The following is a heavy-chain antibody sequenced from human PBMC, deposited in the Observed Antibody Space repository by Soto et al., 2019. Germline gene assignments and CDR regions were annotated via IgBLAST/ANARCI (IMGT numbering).Heavy chain of an antibody. V-gene: IGHV1-69*06. CDR3: GRRGYYVSSGYQSFDY. J-gene: IGHJ4*02. Sequence: QVQLVQSGAEVKKPGSSVKVSCKASGGTFSSYAISWVRQAPGQGLEWMGGIIPIFGTANYAQKFQGRVTITAEKSTSTAYMGLSSLRSEDTAVYYCGRRGYYVSSGYQSFDYWGQGTLVTVSS. CDR2: IIPIFGTA. CDR1: GGTFSSYA. D-gene: IGHD3-22*01.